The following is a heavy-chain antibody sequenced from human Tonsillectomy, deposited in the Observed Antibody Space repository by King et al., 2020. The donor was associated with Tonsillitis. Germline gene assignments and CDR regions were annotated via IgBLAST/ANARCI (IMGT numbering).Heavy chain of an antibody. V-gene: IGHV1-18*04. CDR1: GYRFASYG. D-gene: IGHD3-9*01. J-gene: IGHJ6*02. CDR3: ASGNRNYDVLTRHVYFTLDV. CDR2: ISAYNGDT. Sequence: VQLVESGAEMKKPGASVKVSCKASGYRFASYGISWVRQAPGQGLEWMGWISAYNGDTRSAQRFQGRVTMTTDTSTNTAYMELSSLRSDDTAVYYCASGNRNYDVLTRHVYFTLDVGGQGTTVTVSS.